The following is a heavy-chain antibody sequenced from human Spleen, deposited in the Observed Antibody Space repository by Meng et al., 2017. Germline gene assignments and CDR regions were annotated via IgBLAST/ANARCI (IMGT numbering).Heavy chain of an antibody. V-gene: IGHV4-59*07. J-gene: IGHJ4*02. CDR2: IYYTGTT. CDR3: ARLRSSSWIYYFDY. Sequence: QVQLQGSGPRLGKPSDTLSLTCTVSGGSISSFYWSWIRQPPGKGLEWIGYIYYTGTTHYSPSLTSRLTISVDTSKNHLSLRLTSVTAADTAVYYCARLRSSSWIYYFDYWGQGTLVTVSS. CDR1: GGSISSFY. D-gene: IGHD6-13*01.